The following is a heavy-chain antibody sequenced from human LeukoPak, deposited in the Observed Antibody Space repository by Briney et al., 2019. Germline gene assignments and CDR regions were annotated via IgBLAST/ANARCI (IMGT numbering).Heavy chain of an antibody. CDR3: ASEDTQLKAFDI. CDR2: INPSGGST. Sequence: ASVKVSCKASGYTFTNYGISWVRQAPGQGLEWMGIINPSGGSTSYAQKFQGRVTLTRDMSTSTVYMELSSLRSEDTAVYYCASEDTQLKAFDIWGQGTMVTVSS. D-gene: IGHD1-1*01. CDR1: GYTFTNYG. J-gene: IGHJ3*02. V-gene: IGHV1-46*01.